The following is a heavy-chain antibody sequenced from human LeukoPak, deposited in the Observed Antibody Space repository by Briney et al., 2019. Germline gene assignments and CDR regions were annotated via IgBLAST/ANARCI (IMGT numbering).Heavy chain of an antibody. CDR1: GFTFSSYA. Sequence: PGGSLRLSCAASGFTFSSYAMSWVRQAPGKGLEWVSAISGSGGSTYYADSVKGRFTISRDNSKNTLYLQMNSLRAEDTAVYYCAREHAGRNFGYYFDYWGQGTLVTVSS. V-gene: IGHV3-23*01. CDR2: ISGSGGST. D-gene: IGHD2/OR15-2a*01. CDR3: AREHAGRNFGYYFDY. J-gene: IGHJ4*02.